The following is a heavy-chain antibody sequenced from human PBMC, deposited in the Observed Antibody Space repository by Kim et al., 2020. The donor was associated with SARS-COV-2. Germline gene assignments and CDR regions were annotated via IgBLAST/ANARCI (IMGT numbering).Heavy chain of an antibody. D-gene: IGHD4-17*01. J-gene: IGHJ4*02. CDR3: ARDDGDFDY. CDR2: GNE. Sequence: GNERYSQKFQGRVTITRDTSASTAYMELSSLRSEDTAVYYCARDDGDFDYWGQGTLVTVSS. V-gene: IGHV1-3*01.